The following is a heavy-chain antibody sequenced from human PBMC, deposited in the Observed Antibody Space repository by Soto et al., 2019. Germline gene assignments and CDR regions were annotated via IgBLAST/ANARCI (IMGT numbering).Heavy chain of an antibody. Sequence: GGSLRLCCTASGFTFSNYAMSRVRQAPGKGLEWVSLVSATAGTTYYTDSVKGRFTISRDNSRNTVYLQMNSLRADDTAVYYCAKDRLAGGFDYWGQGTLVTVSS. CDR1: GFTFSNYA. CDR2: VSATAGTT. V-gene: IGHV3-23*01. CDR3: AKDRLAGGFDY. D-gene: IGHD3-16*01. J-gene: IGHJ4*02.